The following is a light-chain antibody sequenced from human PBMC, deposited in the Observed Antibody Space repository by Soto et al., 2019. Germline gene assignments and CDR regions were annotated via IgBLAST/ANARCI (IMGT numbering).Light chain of an antibody. CDR3: QQRTNWPPVFS. J-gene: IGKJ4*01. CDR1: QSVRSY. V-gene: IGKV3-11*01. Sequence: EIVLTQSPATLSLSPGERATLSCRASQSVRSYLAWYQHKPGQAPRLLIYDASNRATGIPARFSGSGSGTDFTLTINSLEPEDFAVYYCQQRTNWPPVFSFGGGTKLDIK. CDR2: DAS.